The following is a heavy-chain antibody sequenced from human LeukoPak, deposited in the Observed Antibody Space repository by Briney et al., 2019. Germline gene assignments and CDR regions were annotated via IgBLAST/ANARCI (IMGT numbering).Heavy chain of an antibody. CDR3: ARAGRIEAASTYYFDY. D-gene: IGHD6-13*01. V-gene: IGHV4-39*07. CDR2: IYYSGST. Sequence: SETLSLTCTVSGGSISSSSYYWGWIRQPPGKGLEWIGSIYYSGSTYYNPSLKSRVTISVDTSKNQSSLRLSSVTAADTAVYYCARAGRIEAASTYYFDYWGQGTLVTVSS. CDR1: GGSISSSSYY. J-gene: IGHJ4*02.